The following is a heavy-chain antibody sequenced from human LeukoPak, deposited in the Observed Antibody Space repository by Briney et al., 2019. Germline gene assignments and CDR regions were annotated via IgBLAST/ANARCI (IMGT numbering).Heavy chain of an antibody. J-gene: IGHJ4*02. CDR2: ISYDGSNK. CDR1: GFTFSSFG. Sequence: GRSLRLSCAASGFTFSSFGMHWVRQAPGKGLEWVAVISYDGSNKYYADSVKGRFTISRDNSKDTLYLQMNSLRAEDTAVYYCAREWQGGIAAAGTRIEGDYWGQGTLVAVSS. V-gene: IGHV3-30*03. CDR3: AREWQGGIAAAGTRIEGDY. D-gene: IGHD6-13*01.